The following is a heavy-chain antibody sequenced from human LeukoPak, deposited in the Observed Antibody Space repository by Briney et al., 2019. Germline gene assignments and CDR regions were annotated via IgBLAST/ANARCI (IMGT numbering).Heavy chain of an antibody. CDR1: GGSFSGYY. CDR2: INHSGST. V-gene: IGHV4-34*01. CDR3: ARVVPYYYYMDV. D-gene: IGHD2-2*01. Sequence: SETLSLTCAVYGGSFSGYYWSWIRQPPGKGLEWIGEINHSGSTNYNPSLKSRVTISVDTSKNQFPQKLSSVTAADTAVYYCARVVPYYYYMDVWGKGTTVTVSS. J-gene: IGHJ6*03.